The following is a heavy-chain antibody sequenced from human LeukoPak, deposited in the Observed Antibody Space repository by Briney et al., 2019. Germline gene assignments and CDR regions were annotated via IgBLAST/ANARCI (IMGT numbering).Heavy chain of an antibody. CDR1: GFTFSSYS. Sequence: GSLRLSCAASGFTFSSYSMNWVRQAPGKGLEWVSSISSSSSYIYYADSVKGRFTISRDNAKNSLYLQMNSLRAEDTAVYYCARDYYDSSGYHFSWYFDLWGRGTLVTVSS. CDR3: ARDYYDSSGYHFSWYFDL. D-gene: IGHD3-22*01. CDR2: ISSSSSYI. J-gene: IGHJ2*01. V-gene: IGHV3-21*01.